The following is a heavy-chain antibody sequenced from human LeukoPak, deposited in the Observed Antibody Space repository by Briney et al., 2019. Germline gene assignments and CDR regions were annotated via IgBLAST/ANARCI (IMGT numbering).Heavy chain of an antibody. V-gene: IGHV5-51*01. CDR2: IYPGDSDT. J-gene: IGHJ4*02. Sequence: GESLKISCKGSGYNLTNYWIGWVRQMPGKGLEWMGIIYPGDSDTRYSPSFQGQVTISADKSISTAYLQWSSLKASDTAMYYCARYPVAGTQAHFDYWGQGTLVTVSS. CDR3: ARYPVAGTQAHFDY. CDR1: GYNLTNYW. D-gene: IGHD6-19*01.